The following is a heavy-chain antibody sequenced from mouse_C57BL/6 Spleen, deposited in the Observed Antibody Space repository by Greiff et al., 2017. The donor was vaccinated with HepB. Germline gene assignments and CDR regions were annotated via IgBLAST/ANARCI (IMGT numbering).Heavy chain of an antibody. D-gene: IGHD1-1*01. Sequence: QVQLKESGAELARPGASVKLSCKASGYTFTSYGISWVKQRTGQGLEWIGEIYPRSGNTYYNEKFKGKATLTADKSSSTAYMELRSLTSEDSAVYFCARSRTTPVAGYFDVWGTGTTVTVSS. V-gene: IGHV1-81*01. J-gene: IGHJ1*03. CDR2: IYPRSGNT. CDR3: ARSRTTPVAGYFDV. CDR1: GYTFTSYG.